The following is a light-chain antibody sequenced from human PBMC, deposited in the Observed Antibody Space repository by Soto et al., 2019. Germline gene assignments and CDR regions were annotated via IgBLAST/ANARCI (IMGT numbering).Light chain of an antibody. CDR3: SSYTSNNNYV. V-gene: IGLV2-14*01. CDR2: EVS. CDR1: SSDVGGYNY. Sequence: QSVLTQPASVSGSPGQSITISCTGTSSDVGGYNYVSWYQQHPGKAPKLMIYEVSNRPSGVSNRFSGSKSGNTASLTISGLQAEDEADYYCSSYTSNNNYVFGTGTKVTVL. J-gene: IGLJ1*01.